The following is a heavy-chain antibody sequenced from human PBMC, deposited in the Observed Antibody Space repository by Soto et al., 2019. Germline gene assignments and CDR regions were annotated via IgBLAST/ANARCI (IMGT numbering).Heavy chain of an antibody. CDR3: ARGLGQSSDLYYYYYGMDV. J-gene: IGHJ6*02. Sequence: GASVKVSCKASGGTFSSYAISWVRQAPGQGLEWMGGIIPIFGTANYAQKFQGRVTITADESTSTAYMELSSLRSEDTAVYYCARGLGQSSDLYYYYYGMDVWGQGTTVTVSS. D-gene: IGHD3-3*01. CDR1: GGTFSSYA. V-gene: IGHV1-69*13. CDR2: IIPIFGTA.